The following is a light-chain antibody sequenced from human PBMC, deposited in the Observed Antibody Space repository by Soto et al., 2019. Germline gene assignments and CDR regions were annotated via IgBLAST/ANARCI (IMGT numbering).Light chain of an antibody. CDR1: QSIGSY. CDR3: QQYNSYSQFT. Sequence: DIQMTQSPSSLSASVGDRVTIACRASQSIGSYLNWYQQKPGKAPELLIYAASSLHSGVPSRFSGSGSGTDFTLTISCLQPDDVATYYCQQYNSYSQFTFGPGTKVDIK. V-gene: IGKV1-39*01. J-gene: IGKJ3*01. CDR2: AAS.